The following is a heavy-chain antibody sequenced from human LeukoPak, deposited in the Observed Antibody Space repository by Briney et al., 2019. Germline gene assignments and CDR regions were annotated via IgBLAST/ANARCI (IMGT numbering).Heavy chain of an antibody. D-gene: IGHD3-22*01. CDR1: GYTFTSYD. V-gene: IGHV1-18*01. CDR2: ISRNNVNT. CDR3: VRGGSSSGYDY. J-gene: IGHJ4*02. Sequence: ASVKVSCKASGYTFTSYDITWVRQAPGQGLEWMGWISRNNVNTNYAQKLQGRVTLTTDTSTSTAYIELRSLRSDDTAVYYCVRGGSSSGYDYWGQGTLVTVSS.